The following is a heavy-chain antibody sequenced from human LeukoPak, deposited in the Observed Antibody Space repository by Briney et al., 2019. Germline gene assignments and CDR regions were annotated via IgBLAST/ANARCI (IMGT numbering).Heavy chain of an antibody. D-gene: IGHD1-26*01. J-gene: IGHJ3*01. V-gene: IGHV4-59*01. CDR2: SYSGGNA. CDR1: GASTSAYY. CDR3: AHSKRGGGYYINAFAV. Sequence: PSETLSLTCTVSGASTSAYYWSWIRQPPGKGLEWIGYSYSGGNAKYNPSLKSRVTISIDTSENQFSLRLTSVTAADTAIYFCAHSKRGGGYYINAFAVWGQGALVTISS.